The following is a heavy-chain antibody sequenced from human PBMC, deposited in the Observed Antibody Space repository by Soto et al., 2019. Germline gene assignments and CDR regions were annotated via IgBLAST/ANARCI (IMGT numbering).Heavy chain of an antibody. D-gene: IGHD2-21*02. CDR2: ISYDGRET. CDR3: ATDPVAVTGSFIDS. CDR1: GFTVTSNG. J-gene: IGHJ4*02. V-gene: IGHV3-30*03. Sequence: PGGSLRLSCGVSGFTVTSNGVSWVRQAPGKGLEWLSVISYDGRETHYADSVEGRFIISRDSSKKTAYLQMNSLRGDDTAVYFCATDPVAVTGSFIDSWGQGTLVTVSS.